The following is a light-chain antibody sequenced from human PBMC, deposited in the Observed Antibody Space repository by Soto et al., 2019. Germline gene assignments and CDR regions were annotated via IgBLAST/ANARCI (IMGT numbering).Light chain of an antibody. CDR3: QHYSSYPLT. Sequence: DIQMTQSPSTLSASIGDRVTITCRASQSISSLLAWYQQKPGRAPTLLIYKASTLKSGVPSRFSGSGSGTEFSLTISSLQPDDSATYYCQHYSSYPLTFGQGTRLEIK. V-gene: IGKV1-5*03. J-gene: IGKJ5*01. CDR2: KAS. CDR1: QSISSL.